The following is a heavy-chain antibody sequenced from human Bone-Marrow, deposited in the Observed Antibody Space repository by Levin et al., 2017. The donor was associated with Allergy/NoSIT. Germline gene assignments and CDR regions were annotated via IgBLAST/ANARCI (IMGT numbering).Heavy chain of an antibody. CDR2: IYSGGST. CDR3: ARDLAGWESPCFDY. D-gene: IGHD1-26*01. Sequence: PGGSLRLSCAASGFTVSSNYMSWVRQAPGKGLEWVSVIYSGGSTYYADSVKGRFTISRDNSKNTLYLQMNSLRAEDTAVYYCARDLAGWESPCFDYWGQGTLVTVSS. J-gene: IGHJ4*02. CDR1: GFTVSSNY. V-gene: IGHV3-66*01.